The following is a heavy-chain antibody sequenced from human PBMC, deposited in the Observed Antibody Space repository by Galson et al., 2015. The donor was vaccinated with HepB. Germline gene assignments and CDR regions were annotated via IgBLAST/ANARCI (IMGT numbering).Heavy chain of an antibody. CDR3: AGGYYYDSSAPVPYYYGMDV. CDR2: IIPIFGIA. V-gene: IGHV1-69*10. D-gene: IGHD3-22*01. Sequence: SVKVSCKASGGTFSSYAISWVRQAPGQGLEWMGGIIPIFGIAKYAQKFQGRVTITADKSTSTGYMELSSLRSEDTAVYYCAGGYYYDSSAPVPYYYGMDVWGQGTTVTVSS. J-gene: IGHJ6*02. CDR1: GGTFSSYA.